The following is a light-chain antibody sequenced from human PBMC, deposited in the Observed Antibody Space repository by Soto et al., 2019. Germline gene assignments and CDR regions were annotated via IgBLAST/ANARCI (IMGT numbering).Light chain of an antibody. CDR3: QAWDNSTRVV. CDR2: QDS. J-gene: IGLJ2*01. CDR1: KLGDKY. V-gene: IGLV3-1*01. Sequence: SYELTQPPSVSVSPGQTASITCSGDKLGDKYACWYQQKPGQSPVLVIYQDSKRPSGIPERFSGSNSGNTATLTISGTQAMDEADYYCQAWDNSTRVVFGGGTKVTVL.